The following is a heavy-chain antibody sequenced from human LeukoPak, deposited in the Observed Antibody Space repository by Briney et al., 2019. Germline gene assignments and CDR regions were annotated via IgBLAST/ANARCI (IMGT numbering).Heavy chain of an antibody. V-gene: IGHV1-46*01. Sequence: ASVKVSCKASGYTFTSYYMHWVRQAPGQGLEWMGIINPNDGSTSYTQKFQGRVTMTRDTSTSTVYMELSSLRSEDTAVYYCARVRFSNDILTGYDAFDIWGQGTMVTVSS. J-gene: IGHJ3*02. CDR3: ARVRFSNDILTGYDAFDI. CDR1: GYTFTSYY. CDR2: INPNDGST. D-gene: IGHD3-9*01.